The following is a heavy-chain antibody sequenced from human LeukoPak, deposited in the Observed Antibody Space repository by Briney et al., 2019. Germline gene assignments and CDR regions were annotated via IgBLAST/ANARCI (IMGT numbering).Heavy chain of an antibody. Sequence: PSETLSLTCTVSGGSISSYYWSWIRQPPGKGLEWIGYIYYSGSTNYNPSLKSRVTISVDTSKNQFSLKLSSVTAADTAVYYCAMNFYCSGGSCYSAVWDVWGQGTTVTVSS. CDR1: GGSISSYY. V-gene: IGHV4-59*12. CDR2: IYYSGST. D-gene: IGHD2-15*01. J-gene: IGHJ6*02. CDR3: AMNFYCSGGSCYSAVWDV.